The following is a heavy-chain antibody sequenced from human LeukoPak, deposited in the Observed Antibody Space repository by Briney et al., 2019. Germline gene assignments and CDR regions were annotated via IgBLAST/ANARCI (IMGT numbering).Heavy chain of an antibody. CDR1: GFTFSSYW. V-gene: IGHV3-43*02. CDR3: AKLETRTVY. J-gene: IGHJ4*02. D-gene: IGHD2-8*02. CDR2: ISGDGDMT. Sequence: QSGGSLRLSCAASGFTFSSYWMYWVRQAPGKGLEWVSLISGDGDMTKYADSVKGRFTISRDNSKNSLYLQVNSLRTEDTALYYCAKLETRTVYWGQGTLVTVSS.